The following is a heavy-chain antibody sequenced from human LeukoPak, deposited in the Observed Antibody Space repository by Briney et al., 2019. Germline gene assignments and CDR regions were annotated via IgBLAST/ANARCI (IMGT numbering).Heavy chain of an antibody. CDR1: GGSICTYY. Sequence: SETLSLTCSVSGGSICTYYWSWIRQPPGMGLEWIGFGYYTGSTTYSTSFKSRVTISVNTYKNQFSLSLGAMSAADTAVYYCARSGTLHYGDDVYDIWGQGTMVSVSS. D-gene: IGHD4-17*01. CDR2: GYYTGST. V-gene: IGHV4-59*01. J-gene: IGHJ3*02. CDR3: ARSGTLHYGDDVYDI.